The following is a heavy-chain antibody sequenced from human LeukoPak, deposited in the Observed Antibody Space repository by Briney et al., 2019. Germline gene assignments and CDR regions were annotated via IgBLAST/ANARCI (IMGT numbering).Heavy chain of an antibody. CDR1: GGSISRGSYY. CDR3: TRPEYSGYGGDAFDI. D-gene: IGHD5-12*01. J-gene: IGHJ3*02. Sequence: SETLSLACVDSGGSISRGSYYWSWIRQPAGKGVEWIGRIYTSGSTNYNPSLKSRVTISVDTSKNQFSLKLSSVTAADTAVYYCTRPEYSGYGGDAFDISGQGTMVTVSS. CDR2: IYTSGST. V-gene: IGHV4-61*02.